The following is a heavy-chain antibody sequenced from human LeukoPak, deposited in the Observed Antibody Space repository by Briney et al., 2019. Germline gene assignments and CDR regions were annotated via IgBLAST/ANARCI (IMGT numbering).Heavy chain of an antibody. Sequence: SETLSLTCTVSGGSISSGSYYWGWIRQPAGKGLEWIGRIYTSGSTNYNPSLKSRVTISVDTSKNQFSLKLSSVTAADTAVYYCARDSALSYYYYYYMDVWGKGTTVTVSS. J-gene: IGHJ6*03. CDR2: IYTSGST. CDR1: GGSISSGSYY. CDR3: ARDSALSYYYYYYMDV. V-gene: IGHV4-61*02.